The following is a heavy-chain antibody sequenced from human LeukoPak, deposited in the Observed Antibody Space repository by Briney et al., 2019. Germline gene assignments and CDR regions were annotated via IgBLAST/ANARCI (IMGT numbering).Heavy chain of an antibody. J-gene: IGHJ4*02. CDR3: ARARIQLWGAIDY. CDR2: IYYSGST. V-gene: IGHV4-59*01. D-gene: IGHD5-18*01. Sequence: SETLSLTCTVSGGSISSYYWSWIRQPPGKGLEWIGYIYYSGSTNYNPSLKSRVTISVDTSKNQFSLKLSSVTAADTAVYYCARARIQLWGAIDYWGQGTLVTVSS. CDR1: GGSISSYY.